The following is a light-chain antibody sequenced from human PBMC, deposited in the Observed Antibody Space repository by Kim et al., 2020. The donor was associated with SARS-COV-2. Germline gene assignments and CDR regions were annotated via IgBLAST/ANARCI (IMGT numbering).Light chain of an antibody. CDR2: KAS. J-gene: IGKJ1*01. CDR3: QQYNSYAPA. V-gene: IGKV1-5*03. CDR1: QGISSW. Sequence: DIQMTQSPSTLSASVGDRVTITCRASQGISSWLAWYQQKPGKAPKLLIYKASSLESGVPSRFSGSGSGTEFTLTISSLQPDDFATYSCQQYNSYAPAFGQGTTVDIK.